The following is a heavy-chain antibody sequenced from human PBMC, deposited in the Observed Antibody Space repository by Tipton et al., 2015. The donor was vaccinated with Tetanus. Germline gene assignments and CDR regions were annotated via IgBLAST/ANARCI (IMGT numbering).Heavy chain of an antibody. CDR2: ISAYNGNT. D-gene: IGHD5-18*01. J-gene: IGHJ6*02. CDR3: ARGASYGPDYYYGMDV. V-gene: IGHV1-18*01. Sequence: QLVQSGAEVKKPGASVKVSCKASGYTFISYGISWVRQAPGQGLEWMGWISAYNGNTNYAQKLQGRVTMTTDTSTSTAYMEMRSLRSDDTAVYYCARGASYGPDYYYGMDVWGQGTTVTVSS. CDR1: GYTFISYG.